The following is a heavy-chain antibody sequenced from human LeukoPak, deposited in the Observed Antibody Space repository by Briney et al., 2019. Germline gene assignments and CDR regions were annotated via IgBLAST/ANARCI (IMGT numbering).Heavy chain of an antibody. V-gene: IGHV4-30-4*08. Sequence: SETLSLTCTVSGGSISSGDYYWSWIRQPPGKGLEWIGYIYYSGSTYYNPSLKSRVTISVDTSKNQFSLKLSSVTAADTAAYYCAREIIVVVVAAQTVYNWFDPWGQGTLVTVSS. J-gene: IGHJ5*02. CDR1: GGSISSGDYY. CDR2: IYYSGST. D-gene: IGHD2-15*01. CDR3: AREIIVVVVAAQTVYNWFDP.